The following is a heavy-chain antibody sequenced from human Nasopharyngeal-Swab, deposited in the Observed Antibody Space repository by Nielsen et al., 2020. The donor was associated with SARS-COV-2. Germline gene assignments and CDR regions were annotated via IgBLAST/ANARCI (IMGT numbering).Heavy chain of an antibody. D-gene: IGHD2-2*01. CDR1: GFTFTSSA. CDR3: AAPDCSSTSCYDAFDI. V-gene: IGHV1-58*01. J-gene: IGHJ3*02. CDR2: IVVGSGNT. Sequence: SVKVSCKASGFTFTSSAVQWVRQALGQRLEWIGWIVVGSGNTHYAQKFQERVTITRDMSTSTAYMELSSLRSEDTAVYYCAAPDCSSTSCYDAFDIWGQGTMVTVSS.